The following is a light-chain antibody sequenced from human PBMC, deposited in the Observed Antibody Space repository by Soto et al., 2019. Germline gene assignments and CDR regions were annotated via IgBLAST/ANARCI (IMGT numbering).Light chain of an antibody. CDR1: SSDVGGYNY. Sequence: QSALTQPASVSGSPGQSITISCTGTSSDVGGYNYVSWYHQHPGKAPKLLIYDVSNRPSGVSNPFSGSKSGTTASLTISGLQAEDEADYDCSSYTSSSTLGVFGTGTKLTVL. V-gene: IGLV2-14*01. CDR2: DVS. J-gene: IGLJ1*01. CDR3: SSYTSSSTLGV.